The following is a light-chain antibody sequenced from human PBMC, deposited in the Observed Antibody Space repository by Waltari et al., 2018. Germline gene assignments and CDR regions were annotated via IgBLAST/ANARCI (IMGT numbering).Light chain of an antibody. V-gene: IGLV2-14*01. CDR2: DVN. Sequence: QSALPQPASVSGSPGQPITISCTGTSSDVGGYNYVPWYQQHPGKAPKLMIYDVNKRPSGVSNRFSGSKSGNTASLTISGLQAEDEADYYCCSYSSSSTLYVFGTGTKVTVL. CDR1: SSDVGGYNY. CDR3: CSYSSSSTLYV. J-gene: IGLJ1*01.